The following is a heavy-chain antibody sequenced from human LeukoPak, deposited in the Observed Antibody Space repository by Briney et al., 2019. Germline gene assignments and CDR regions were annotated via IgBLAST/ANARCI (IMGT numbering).Heavy chain of an antibody. J-gene: IGHJ5*02. CDR3: ARATSPWGDSSGLGDNWFDP. Sequence: SVKVSCKASGGTFSSYVISWVRQAPGQGLEWMGGIIPIFGTANYAQRFQGRVTITADESTSTAYMELSSLRSEDTAVYYCARATSPWGDSSGLGDNWFDPWGQGTLVTVSS. V-gene: IGHV1-69*01. CDR1: GGTFSSYV. CDR2: IIPIFGTA. D-gene: IGHD3-22*01.